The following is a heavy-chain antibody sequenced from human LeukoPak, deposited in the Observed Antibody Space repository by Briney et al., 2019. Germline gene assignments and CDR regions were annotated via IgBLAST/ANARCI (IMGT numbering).Heavy chain of an antibody. J-gene: IGHJ4*02. D-gene: IGHD5-18*01. Sequence: ASVKVSCKASEYTFTGYYMRWVRQAPGQGLEWMGRINPNSGDTNYAQKFQGRVTMTRDTSISTAYLELSRLRTDDTAVYYCARGDTVMGNDYWGQGTLVTVSS. V-gene: IGHV1-2*06. CDR3: ARGDTVMGNDY. CDR1: EYTFTGYY. CDR2: INPNSGDT.